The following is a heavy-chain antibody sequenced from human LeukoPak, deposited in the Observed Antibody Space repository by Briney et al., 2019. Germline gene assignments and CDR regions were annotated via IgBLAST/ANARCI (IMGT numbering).Heavy chain of an antibody. D-gene: IGHD3-3*01. J-gene: IGHJ4*02. CDR1: GFTFSSYA. CDR2: ISGSRGST. Sequence: GGSLRLSCAASGFTFSSYAMSWVRQAPGKGLEWVSAISGSRGSTYYADSVKGRFTISRDNSKNTLYLQMNSLRAEDTAVYYCAKIGLRYYDFWSGDLDYWGQGTLVTVSS. CDR3: AKIGLRYYDFWSGDLDY. V-gene: IGHV3-23*01.